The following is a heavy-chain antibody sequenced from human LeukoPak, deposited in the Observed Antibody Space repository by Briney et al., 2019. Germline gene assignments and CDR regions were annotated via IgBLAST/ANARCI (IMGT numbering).Heavy chain of an antibody. CDR2: IRYDGSNK. V-gene: IGHV3-30*02. CDR3: ARFAHERWLELGYFDY. J-gene: IGHJ4*02. Sequence: GGSLRPSCAASGFTFSSYSMHWVRQAPGKGLEWVAFIRYDGSNKYYADSVKGRFTISRDNAKNSLYLQMNSLRAEDTAVYYRARFAHERWLELGYFDYWGQGTLVTVSS. CDR1: GFTFSSYS. D-gene: IGHD5-24*01.